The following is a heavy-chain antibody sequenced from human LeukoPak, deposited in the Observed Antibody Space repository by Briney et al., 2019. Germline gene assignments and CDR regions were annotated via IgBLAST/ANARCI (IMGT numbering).Heavy chain of an antibody. V-gene: IGHV1-18*01. CDR3: ARGAGSYLGSYYYYYMDV. CDR2: ISAYNGNT. Sequence: ASVKVSCKASGYTFTSYGISWVRQAPGQGLEWMGWISAYNGNTNYAQKLQGRVTMTTDTSTSTAYMELRSLRSDDTAVYYCARGAGSYLGSYYYYYMDVWGKGTTVTVSS. J-gene: IGHJ6*03. CDR1: GYTFTSYG. D-gene: IGHD1-26*01.